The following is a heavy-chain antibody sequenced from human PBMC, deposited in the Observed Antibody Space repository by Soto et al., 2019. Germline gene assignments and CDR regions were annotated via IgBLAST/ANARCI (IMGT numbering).Heavy chain of an antibody. V-gene: IGHV3-7*04. CDR1: GFNFRAYW. J-gene: IGHJ4*02. Sequence: EVQLVESGGGLVQPGGSLRLSCAASGFNFRAYWMTWVRQAPGKGLEWVANINPDGSDKTYLDSVKGRFTISRDDADNSLYLQMNSLRAEDTAVYYCARVAYTWNVKDSWGQGTLVNVSS. CDR2: INPDGSDK. CDR3: ARVAYTWNVKDS. D-gene: IGHD1-1*01.